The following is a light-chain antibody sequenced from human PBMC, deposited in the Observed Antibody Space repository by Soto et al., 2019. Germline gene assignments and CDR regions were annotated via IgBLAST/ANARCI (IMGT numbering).Light chain of an antibody. J-gene: IGKJ1*01. CDR1: QSISSW. V-gene: IGKV1-5*03. Sequence: DIQMTQSPSTLSESVGDRVTITCRASQSISSWLAWYQQKPGKAPKLLIHKAFSLESGVTSRFSGSESGTEFTLTISSLQPDDIATYHCQQYNSYPWTFGQGTKVEIK. CDR3: QQYNSYPWT. CDR2: KAF.